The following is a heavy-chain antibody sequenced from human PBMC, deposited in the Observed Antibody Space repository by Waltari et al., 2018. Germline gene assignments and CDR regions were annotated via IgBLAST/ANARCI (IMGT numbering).Heavy chain of an antibody. CDR2: INPRTAGI. CDR3: ARDRRVYGSGNYYDLDN. CDR1: GYKFTAYY. V-gene: IGHV1-2*02. J-gene: IGHJ4*02. Sequence: QVQLVQSGAEVKKPGASVTVSCKASGYKFTAYYIHWVRQAPGQGLEWMGWINPRTAGINYAESFQGSVTMSRDTSISTVYMDLNSLISDDTAVYYCARDRRVYGSGNYYDLDNWGQGTLVTVSS. D-gene: IGHD3-10*01.